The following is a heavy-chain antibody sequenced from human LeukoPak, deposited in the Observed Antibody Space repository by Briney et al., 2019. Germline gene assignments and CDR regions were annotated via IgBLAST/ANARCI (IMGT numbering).Heavy chain of an antibody. CDR3: ARHHYYDSSGYLFWFDP. CDR1: GGSVSSSSYY. J-gene: IGHJ5*02. V-gene: IGHV4-39*01. CDR2: IFYSGST. D-gene: IGHD3-22*01. Sequence: PSETLSLTCFVSGGSVSSSSYYWGWIRQPPGKGLEWIGSIFYSGSTYYNPSLESRVTISVDTSKNQFSLKLSSVSAADTAVYYCARHHYYDSSGYLFWFDPWGQGTLVTVSS.